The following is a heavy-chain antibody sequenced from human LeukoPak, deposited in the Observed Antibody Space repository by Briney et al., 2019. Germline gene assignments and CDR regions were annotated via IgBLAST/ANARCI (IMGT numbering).Heavy chain of an antibody. Sequence: PGGSLRLSCAASGFTFSSYAMSWVRQAPGKGLEWVSAISGSGGSTYYADSVKGRFTISRDNSRNTLYLQMTSLRAEDTAVYYCAKNYDLVSGYYTAWGQGTLVTVSS. CDR3: AKNYDLVSGYYTA. J-gene: IGHJ5*02. V-gene: IGHV3-23*01. CDR2: ISGSGGST. CDR1: GFTFSSYA. D-gene: IGHD3-3*01.